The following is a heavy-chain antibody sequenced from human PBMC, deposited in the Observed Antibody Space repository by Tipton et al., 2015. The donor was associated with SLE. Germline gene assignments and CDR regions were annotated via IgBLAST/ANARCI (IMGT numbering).Heavy chain of an antibody. CDR1: GGSISTYY. Sequence: TLSLTCTVSGGSISTYYWSWIRQPPGKGLEWIGYIYYSGTTNYNPSLESRVTISVDTSKNQFSLRLSSVTAADTAVYYCASLRPLVYGDPRGVCDYWGQGTLVTVSS. CDR3: ASLRPLVYGDPRGVCDY. CDR2: IYYSGTT. D-gene: IGHD4-17*01. V-gene: IGHV4-59*08. J-gene: IGHJ4*02.